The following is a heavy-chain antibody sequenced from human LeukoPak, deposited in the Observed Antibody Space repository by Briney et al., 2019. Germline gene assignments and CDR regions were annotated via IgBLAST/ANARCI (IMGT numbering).Heavy chain of an antibody. D-gene: IGHD3-10*01. J-gene: IGHJ4*02. CDR2: MNPNSGNT. CDR1: GYTFTSYD. V-gene: IGHV1-8*01. CDR3: AREYYYGSGSYYKSLGY. Sequence: ASVKVSCKASGYTFTSYDINWVRQATGQGLEWMGWMNPNSGNTGYAQKFQGRVTMTRNTSISTAYMELSRLRSDDTAVYYCAREYYYGSGSYYKSLGYWGQGTLVTVSS.